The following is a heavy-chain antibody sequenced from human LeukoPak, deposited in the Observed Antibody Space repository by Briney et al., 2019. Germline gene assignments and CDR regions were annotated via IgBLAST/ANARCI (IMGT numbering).Heavy chain of an antibody. J-gene: IGHJ6*02. V-gene: IGHV3-33*01. Sequence: GRSLRLSCAASGFTFSSYGMHWVRQAPGKGLEWVAVIWYDGSNKYYADSVKGRFTISRDNSKNTLYLQMNSLRAEDTAVYYCARRPGIAAAGRVYYGMAVWGQGTTVTVSS. CDR2: IWYDGSNK. CDR3: ARRPGIAAAGRVYYGMAV. D-gene: IGHD6-13*01. CDR1: GFTFSSYG.